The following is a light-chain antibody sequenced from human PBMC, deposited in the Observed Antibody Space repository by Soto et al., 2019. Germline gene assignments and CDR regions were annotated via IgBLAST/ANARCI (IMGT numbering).Light chain of an antibody. J-gene: IGKJ1*01. CDR1: QSISSY. CDR2: AAS. Sequence: TQSPSSLAASLGDTFTITFRASQSISSYLNWYQQKPGKAPKLLIYAASSLQSGVPSRFSGSGSGTDFTLTISSLQPEDFATYYCQQSYSTPQTFGQGTKVDIK. V-gene: IGKV1-39*01. CDR3: QQSYSTPQT.